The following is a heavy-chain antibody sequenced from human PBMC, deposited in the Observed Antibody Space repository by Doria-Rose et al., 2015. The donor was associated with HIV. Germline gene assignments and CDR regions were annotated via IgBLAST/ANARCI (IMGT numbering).Heavy chain of an antibody. Sequence: KESGPVLVKPTETLTLTCTVSGVSLSSPGMGVSWIRQPPGEALEWLAHIFSDDERSYKTSLKSRLTISRGTSKSQVVLTMTDMDPVDTATYYCARIRSSRWYHKYYFDFWGQGTLVIVSA. CDR3: ARIRSSRWYHKYYFDF. CDR1: GVSLSSPGMG. V-gene: IGHV2-26*01. CDR2: IFSDDER. D-gene: IGHD6-13*01. J-gene: IGHJ4*02.